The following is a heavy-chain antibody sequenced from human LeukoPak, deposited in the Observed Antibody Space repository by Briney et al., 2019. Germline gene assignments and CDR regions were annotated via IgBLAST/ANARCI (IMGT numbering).Heavy chain of an antibody. CDR1: GFTFTSYS. J-gene: IGHJ4*02. Sequence: GGSLRLSCAASGFTFTSYSMNWVRQAPGRGLEWVSSISSSSNYIYYADSVKGRFTISRDNAKNSLYLQMNSLRAEDTAVYYCAREPGDSSGWSEWGQGTLVTASS. CDR3: AREPGDSSGWSE. CDR2: ISSSSNYI. D-gene: IGHD6-13*01. V-gene: IGHV3-21*01.